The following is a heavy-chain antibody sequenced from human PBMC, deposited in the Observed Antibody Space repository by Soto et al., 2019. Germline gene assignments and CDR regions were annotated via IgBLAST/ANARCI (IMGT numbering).Heavy chain of an antibody. CDR2: IYFSGST. CDR3: TRDVDFGEEDV. V-gene: IGHV4-61*01. J-gene: IGHJ6*02. CDR1: GGSVSGGSYY. Sequence: QVQLQESGPGRVKPSETLSLTCTVSGGSVSGGSYYWNWIRQPPGKGLEWIGYIYFSGSTNYNPSXKXXATMSRDTAKNQFSLKLSSVPAADTAVYFCTRDVDFGEEDVWGQGTTVTVSS. D-gene: IGHD4-17*01.